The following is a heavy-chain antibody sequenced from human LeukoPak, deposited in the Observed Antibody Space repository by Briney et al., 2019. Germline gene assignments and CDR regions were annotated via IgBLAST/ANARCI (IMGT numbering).Heavy chain of an antibody. CDR1: GFTFSSYS. D-gene: IGHD3-22*01. Sequence: GGSLRLSCAASGFTFSSYSMNWVRQAPGKGLEWVSSISSSSSYIYYADSVKGRFTISRDNSKNTLYLQMNSLRAEDTAVYYCAKESPSYYYDSSGYYPDYWGQGTLVTVSS. V-gene: IGHV3-21*04. J-gene: IGHJ4*02. CDR2: ISSSSSYI. CDR3: AKESPSYYYDSSGYYPDY.